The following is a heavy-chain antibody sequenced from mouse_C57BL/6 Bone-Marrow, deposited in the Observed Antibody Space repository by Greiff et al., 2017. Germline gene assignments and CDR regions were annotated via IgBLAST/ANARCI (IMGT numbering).Heavy chain of an antibody. Sequence: EVKLMESGGGLVKPGGSLKLSCAASGFTFSSYAMSWVRQTPEKRLEWVATISDGGSYTYYPDNVKGRFTISRDNAKNNLYLQMSQLKSEDTAMYYCARERRVRGGGYDAMDYWGQGTSVTVSS. CDR2: ISDGGSYT. CDR3: ARERRVRGGGYDAMDY. D-gene: IGHD2-14*01. J-gene: IGHJ4*01. V-gene: IGHV5-4*01. CDR1: GFTFSSYA.